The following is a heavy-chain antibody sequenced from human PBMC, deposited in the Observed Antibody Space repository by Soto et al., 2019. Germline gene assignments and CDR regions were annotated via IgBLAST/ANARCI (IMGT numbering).Heavy chain of an antibody. Sequence: GGSLRLSCAASGFTFSSYSINRVRQAPGKGLEWVSSISSSSSYIYYADSVKGRFTISRDNAKNSLYLQMNSLRAEDTAVYYCARDLWDYYDSSGLNWFDPWGQGTLVTVSS. CDR3: ARDLWDYYDSSGLNWFDP. CDR1: GFTFSSYS. CDR2: ISSSSSYI. D-gene: IGHD3-22*01. J-gene: IGHJ5*02. V-gene: IGHV3-21*01.